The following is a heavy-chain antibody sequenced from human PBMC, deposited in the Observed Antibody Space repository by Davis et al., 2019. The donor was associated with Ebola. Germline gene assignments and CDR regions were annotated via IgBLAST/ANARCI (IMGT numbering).Heavy chain of an antibody. Sequence: GESLKISCAASGFTFSDYWMSWVRQAPGKGLEWVANIKHDGVEKNYVPSVKGRFTISSDNAKNSLYLQMKSLRAEDTAVYYCARDVISDIVVVGPLDYWGQGTLVTVSS. CDR3: ARDVISDIVVVGPLDY. J-gene: IGHJ4*02. CDR2: IKHDGVEK. D-gene: IGHD2-15*01. V-gene: IGHV3-7*01. CDR1: GFTFSDYW.